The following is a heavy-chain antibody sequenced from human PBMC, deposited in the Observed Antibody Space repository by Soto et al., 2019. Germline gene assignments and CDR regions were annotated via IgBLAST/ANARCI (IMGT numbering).Heavy chain of an antibody. CDR1: GFTLSSYG. Sequence: GGSLRLSCAASGFTLSSYGMHWVRQAPGKGLEWVAVIWYDGSNKYYADSVKGRFTISRDNAKNTLYLQMNSLRAEDTALYHCARVSYYDSSGHPNSFDYWGQGTLVTVSS. J-gene: IGHJ4*02. D-gene: IGHD3-22*01. CDR2: IWYDGSNK. V-gene: IGHV3-33*01. CDR3: ARVSYYDSSGHPNSFDY.